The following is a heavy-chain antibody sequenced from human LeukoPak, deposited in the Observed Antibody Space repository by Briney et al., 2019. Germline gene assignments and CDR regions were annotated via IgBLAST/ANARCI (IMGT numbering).Heavy chain of an antibody. V-gene: IGHV3-23*01. CDR3: ASGLYGGVFDN. Sequence: GGSLRLSCGMSGLTFSNYAMNWVRQAPGKGLEWISDISTDSGSTYHIESVRGRFTISRDNSRSTLYLQMNSLRADDTGVYYCASGLYGGVFDNWGQGTLVTVSS. D-gene: IGHD4/OR15-4a*01. J-gene: IGHJ4*02. CDR1: GLTFSNYA. CDR2: ISTDSGST.